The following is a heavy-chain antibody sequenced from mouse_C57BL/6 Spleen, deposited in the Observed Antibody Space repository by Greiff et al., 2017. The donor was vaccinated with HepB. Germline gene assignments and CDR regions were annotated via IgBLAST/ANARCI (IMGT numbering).Heavy chain of an antibody. CDR3: ARARGYGSKDYYAMDY. V-gene: IGHV5-4*03. D-gene: IGHD1-1*01. CDR2: ISDGGSYT. J-gene: IGHJ4*01. Sequence: EVMLVESGGGLVKPGGSLKLSCAASGFTFSSYAMSWVRQTPEKRLEWVATISDGGSYTYYPDNVKGRFTISRDNAKNNLYLQMSHLKSEDTAMYYCARARGYGSKDYYAMDYWGQGTSVTVSS. CDR1: GFTFSSYA.